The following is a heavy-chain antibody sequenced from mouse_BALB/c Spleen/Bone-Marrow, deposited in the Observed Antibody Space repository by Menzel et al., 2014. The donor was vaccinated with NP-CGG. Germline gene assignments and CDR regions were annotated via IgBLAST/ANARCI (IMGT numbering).Heavy chain of an antibody. Sequence: DLVKPGASVKLSCKASGYTFTGYWINWVKQRPGQGLEWLGRIAPGSGNIYYNEMFKVKATLTVDASSSSAYIQLSSLSSEDSAVYFGARSYYVSSPDAMDYSGQGGSGTVAS. D-gene: IGHD1-1*01. J-gene: IGHJ4*01. V-gene: IGHV1S41*01. CDR1: GYTFTGYW. CDR3: ARSYYVSSPDAMDY. CDR2: IAPGSGNI.